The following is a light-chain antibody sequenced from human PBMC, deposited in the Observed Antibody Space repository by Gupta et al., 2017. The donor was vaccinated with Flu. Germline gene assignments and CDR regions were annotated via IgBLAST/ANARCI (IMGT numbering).Light chain of an antibody. J-gene: IGLJ2*01. CDR2: GNN. CDR3: ATRNDALIGEV. V-gene: IGLV1-44*01. Sequence: KVTIPCSGCSSSIGSDTVDWYQQVPGRAPNLLMFGNNQRLSGVPGRFSGSKSGTSASLAISGLQPEDDADYYCATRNDALIGEVFGGGTKLLVL. CDR1: SSSIGSDT.